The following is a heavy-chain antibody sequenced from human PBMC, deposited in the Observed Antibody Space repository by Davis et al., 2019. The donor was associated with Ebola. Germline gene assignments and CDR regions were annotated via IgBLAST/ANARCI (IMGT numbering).Heavy chain of an antibody. V-gene: IGHV3-73*01. CDR3: ARVVVAAFDY. CDR1: GFTFSGSA. D-gene: IGHD2-15*01. CDR2: IRSKANSYAT. J-gene: IGHJ4*02. Sequence: GESLKISCAASGFTFSGSAMHWVRQASGKGLEWVGRIRSKANSYATAYAASVEGRFTISRDDSKNTAYLQMNSLRAEDTAVYYCARVVVAAFDYWGQGTLVTVSS.